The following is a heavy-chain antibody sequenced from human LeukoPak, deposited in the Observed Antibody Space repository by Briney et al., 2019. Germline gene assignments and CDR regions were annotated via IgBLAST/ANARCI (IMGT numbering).Heavy chain of an antibody. V-gene: IGHV1-2*02. CDR1: GYTVTCYY. D-gene: IGHD3-22*01. Sequence: GASVKVSCKASGYTVTCYYIHWVRQARGQALEWMGWINPNSGGTNYAQNFQGRVTMTRDTSITTAYMDLSRLRSDDTAVYYCARGMNYYDSSGYYGFWGQGTLVTVSS. CDR3: ARGMNYYDSSGYYGF. CDR2: INPNSGGT. J-gene: IGHJ4*02.